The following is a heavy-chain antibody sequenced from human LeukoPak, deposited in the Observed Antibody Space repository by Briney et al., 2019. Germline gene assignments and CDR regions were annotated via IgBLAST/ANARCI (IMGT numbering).Heavy chain of an antibody. CDR2: INAGNGNT. V-gene: IGHV1-3*03. CDR3: ARDSAGYRMKVLWYYYMDV. J-gene: IGHJ6*03. CDR1: GYTFTSYA. D-gene: IGHD2-21*01. Sequence: ASVKVSCKASGYTFTSYAMHWVRQAPGQRLEWMGWINAGNGNTKYSQEFQGRVTITRDTSASTAYMELSSLRSEDMAVYYCARDSAGYRMKVLWYYYMDVWGKGTTVTVSS.